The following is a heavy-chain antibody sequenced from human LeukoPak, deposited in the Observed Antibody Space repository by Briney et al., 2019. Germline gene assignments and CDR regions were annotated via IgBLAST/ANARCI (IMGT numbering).Heavy chain of an antibody. V-gene: IGHV3-23*01. D-gene: IGHD6-13*01. CDR1: GFTFGSYA. J-gene: IGHJ4*02. Sequence: GGSLRLSCAASGFTFGSYAMSWVRQAPGKGLEWISAISGSGSNTNYADSVKGRFTISRDNSKNTLYLQMNSLRAEDTALYYCAKAIRENYSSRKALGYWGQGTLVTVSS. CDR3: AKAIRENYSSRKALGY. CDR2: ISGSGSNT.